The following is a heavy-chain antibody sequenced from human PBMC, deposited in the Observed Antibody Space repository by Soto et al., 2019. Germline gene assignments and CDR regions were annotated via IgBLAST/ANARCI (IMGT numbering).Heavy chain of an antibody. V-gene: IGHV3-48*03. CDR1: VVTFSSYD. CDR3: AKGHPIRSGSYYDY. CDR2: ISSSGSTI. D-gene: IGHD3-10*01. Sequence: GGLQSHCYRASVVTFSSYDMNLVRAAPGKGLEWVSYISSSGSTIYYADSVKGRFTISRDNSKNTLYLQMNSLRAEDTAVYYCAKGHPIRSGSYYDYWGQGNLVNGSS. J-gene: IGHJ4*02.